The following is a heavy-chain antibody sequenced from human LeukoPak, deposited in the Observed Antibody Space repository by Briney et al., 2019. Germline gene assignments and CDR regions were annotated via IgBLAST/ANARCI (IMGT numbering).Heavy chain of an antibody. Sequence: ASVKVSCKASGYTFTSYYMHWVRQAPGQGLEWMGIINPSGGSTSYAQKFQGRVTMTRDTSTSTVYMELSSLRSGDTAVYYCARDRRYEGSGIHPYYYYGMDVWGQGTTVTVSS. CDR2: INPSGGST. CDR3: ARDRRYEGSGIHPYYYYGMDV. J-gene: IGHJ6*02. V-gene: IGHV1-46*01. CDR1: GYTFTSYY. D-gene: IGHD3-10*01.